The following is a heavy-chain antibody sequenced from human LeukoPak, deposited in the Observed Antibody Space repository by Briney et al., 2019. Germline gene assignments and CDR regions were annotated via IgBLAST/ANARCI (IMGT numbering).Heavy chain of an antibody. Sequence: PGESLKISCKGSGYSFTSYWIGWVRQMPGKGLEGMGIIYPGDSDTRYSPSFQGQVTISAGKSISTAYLQWSSLKASDTAMYYCARQEDYYDSSGYSRFVTDYWGQGTLVTVSS. V-gene: IGHV5-51*01. J-gene: IGHJ4*02. CDR1: GYSFTSYW. CDR2: IYPGDSDT. CDR3: ARQEDYYDSSGYSRFVTDY. D-gene: IGHD3-22*01.